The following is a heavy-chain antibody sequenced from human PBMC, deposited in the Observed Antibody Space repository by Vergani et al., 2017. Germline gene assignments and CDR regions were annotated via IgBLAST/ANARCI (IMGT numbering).Heavy chain of an antibody. Sequence: QVQLQQWGAGLLKPSETLSLTCTISGGSISGGGSSWSWIRQPPGRGLEWLGYIYATGDTYMKPFLKSRVTMSVDRSKNQISLKVASVTAADTAVYYCSRGAYYFEDWGQGTLVTVSP. CDR3: SRGAYYFED. CDR2: IYATGDT. CDR1: GGSISGGGSS. J-gene: IGHJ4*02. D-gene: IGHD3-10*01. V-gene: IGHV4-30-2*01.